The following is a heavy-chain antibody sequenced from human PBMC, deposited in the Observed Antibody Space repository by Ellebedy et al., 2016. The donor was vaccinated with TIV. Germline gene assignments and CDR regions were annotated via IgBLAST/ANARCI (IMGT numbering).Heavy chain of an antibody. CDR2: VVGSSGST. V-gene: IGHV3-23*01. D-gene: IGHD1-7*01. CDR1: GFTFSNYA. J-gene: IGHJ6*02. Sequence: GGSLRLSCVASGFTFSNYAMCWVRQAPGKGLEWVSNVVGSSGSTFYADSVKGRFTISRDNPKNTLYLQMNSLRAEDTAVYYCAKDVSIGTTQSFYGMDVWGQGTTVTVSS. CDR3: AKDVSIGTTQSFYGMDV.